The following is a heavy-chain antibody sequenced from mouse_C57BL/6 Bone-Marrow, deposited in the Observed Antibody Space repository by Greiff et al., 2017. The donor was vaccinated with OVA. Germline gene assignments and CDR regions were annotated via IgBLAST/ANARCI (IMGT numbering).Heavy chain of an antibody. Sequence: QVQLQQSGAELVRPGTSVTVSCKASGYAFTNYLIEWVKQRPGQGLEWIGVINPGSGGTNYNEKFKGKATLTADKSSSTAYMQLSSLTSEDSAVYFYARSGDGYYFYWYFDVWGTGTTVTVSS. CDR3: ARSGDGYYFYWYFDV. V-gene: IGHV1-54*01. D-gene: IGHD2-3*01. CDR1: GYAFTNYL. CDR2: INPGSGGT. J-gene: IGHJ1*03.